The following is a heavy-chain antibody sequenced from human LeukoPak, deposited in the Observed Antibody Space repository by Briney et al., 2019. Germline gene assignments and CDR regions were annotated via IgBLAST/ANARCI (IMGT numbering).Heavy chain of an antibody. CDR2: IYYSGST. CDR1: GASISGSGYY. Sequence: PSETLSLTCTVSGASISGSGYYWGWIRQPPGKGLEWIGSIYYSGSTYYNPSLKSRVTISVDTSKNQFSLKLSSVTAADTAVYYCASGFTYYYDSSGYWPFDYWGQGTLVTVSS. D-gene: IGHD3-22*01. J-gene: IGHJ4*02. CDR3: ASGFTYYYDSSGYWPFDY. V-gene: IGHV4-39*07.